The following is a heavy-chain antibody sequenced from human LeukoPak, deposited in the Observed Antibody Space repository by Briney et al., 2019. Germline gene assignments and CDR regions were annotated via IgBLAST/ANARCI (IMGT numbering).Heavy chain of an antibody. CDR2: INTNTGNP. D-gene: IGHD3-10*01. J-gene: IGHJ3*02. V-gene: IGHV7-4-1*02. CDR1: GYTFTGYY. Sequence: ASVKVSCKASGYTFTGYYMHWVRQAPGQGLEWMGWINTNTGNPTYAQGFTGRFVFSLDTSVSTAYLQISSLKAEDTAVYYCARSILLWFGELLYAFDIWGQGTMVTVSS. CDR3: ARSILLWFGELLYAFDI.